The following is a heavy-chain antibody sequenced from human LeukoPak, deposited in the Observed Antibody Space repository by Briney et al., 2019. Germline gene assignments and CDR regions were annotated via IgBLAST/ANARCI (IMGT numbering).Heavy chain of an antibody. CDR1: GGSISSGGYY. CDR2: IYYSGST. D-gene: IGHD3-22*01. J-gene: IGHJ4*02. Sequence: SETLSLTCAVSGGSISSGGYYWSWIRQHPGKGLEWIGYIYYSGSTYYNPSLKSRVTISEDTSKNQFSLKLSSVTAADTAVYYCARQSYYYDSSGYYQYYFDYWGQGTLVTVSS. CDR3: ARQSYYYDSSGYYQYYFDY. V-gene: IGHV4-31*11.